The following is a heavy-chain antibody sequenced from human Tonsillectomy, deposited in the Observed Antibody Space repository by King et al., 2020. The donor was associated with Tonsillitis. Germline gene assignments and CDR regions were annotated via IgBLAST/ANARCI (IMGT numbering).Heavy chain of an antibody. D-gene: IGHD1-7*01. Sequence: VQLVESGGGLVKPGGSLRLSCAASGFTFSDSYMSWIRQAPGKGLECFSYISSSGNSIFYADSVKGRFTISRDNAKNSLYLQMNSLRAEDTAIYYGARGHRELGGAFDIWGQGTVVTVSS. CDR3: ARGHRELGGAFDI. J-gene: IGHJ3*02. CDR1: GFTFSDSY. V-gene: IGHV3-11*01. CDR2: ISSSGNSI.